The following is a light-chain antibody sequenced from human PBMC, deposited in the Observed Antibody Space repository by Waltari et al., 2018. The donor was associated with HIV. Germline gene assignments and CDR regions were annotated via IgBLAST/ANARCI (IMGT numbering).Light chain of an antibody. J-gene: IGLJ1*01. Sequence: SHVLPQPPSVSVSPGQTASITFSGDHLGNKSIWWYQQKLGQPPVLVIYQDSKRPPGIPQRFSGSNSGHTATLTISGTQTVDEADYYCQTWDSNFYVFGTGTKVTVL. V-gene: IGLV3-1*01. CDR2: QDS. CDR1: HLGNKS. CDR3: QTWDSNFYV.